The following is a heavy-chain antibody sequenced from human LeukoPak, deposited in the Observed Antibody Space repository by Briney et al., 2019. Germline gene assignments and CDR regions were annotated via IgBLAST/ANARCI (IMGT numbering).Heavy chain of an antibody. CDR2: IIPIFGTA. Sequence: ASVKVSCKASGGTFSSYAISWVRQAPGQGLEWMGGIIPIFGTANYAQKFQGRVTITADESTSTAYMELSSLRSEDTAVYYCARVVGANDAFDIWGQGTMVTVST. CDR1: GGTFSSYA. V-gene: IGHV1-69*13. CDR3: ARVVGANDAFDI. D-gene: IGHD1-26*01. J-gene: IGHJ3*02.